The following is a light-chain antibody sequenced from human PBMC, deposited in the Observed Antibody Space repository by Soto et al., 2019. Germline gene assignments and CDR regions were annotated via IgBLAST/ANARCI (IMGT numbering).Light chain of an antibody. J-gene: IGKJ4*01. CDR2: AAS. V-gene: IGKV1-39*01. CDR1: QNINNE. CDR3: QQTYSRPRG. Sequence: DIQMTQYPSSLSASVGDRVTITCRASQNINNELNWYQQKPGRPPKLLIYAASVLQSGVPSRFSGSASGTDFTLTINGLHPDDFATYYCQQTYSRPRGFGGGTKVDIK.